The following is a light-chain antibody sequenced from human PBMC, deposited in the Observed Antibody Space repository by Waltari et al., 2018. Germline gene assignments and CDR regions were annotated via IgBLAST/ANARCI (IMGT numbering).Light chain of an antibody. CDR2: DAS. J-gene: IGKJ5*01. Sequence: EIVLTQSPATLSLSPGERATLSCRASQSVSSCLAWYQQKPGQAPRLLIYDASNRATGIPARFSGSGSGTDFTLTISSLEPEDFAVYHCQQRSNWRITFGQGTRLEIK. V-gene: IGKV3-11*01. CDR3: QQRSNWRIT. CDR1: QSVSSC.